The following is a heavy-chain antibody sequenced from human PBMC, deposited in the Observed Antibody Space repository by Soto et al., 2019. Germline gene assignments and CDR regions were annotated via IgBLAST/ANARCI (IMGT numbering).Heavy chain of an antibody. V-gene: IGHV3-30*03. D-gene: IGHD2-21*02. Sequence: GGSLRLSCAASGFTFSSYGMHWVRQAPGKGLEWVAVISYDGSNKYYADSVKGRFTISRDNSKNTLYLQMNSLRAEDTAVYYCAGQGVVTAILFPYYYYGMDVWGQGTTVTVSS. CDR1: GFTFSSYG. CDR2: ISYDGSNK. CDR3: AGQGVVTAILFPYYYYGMDV. J-gene: IGHJ6*02.